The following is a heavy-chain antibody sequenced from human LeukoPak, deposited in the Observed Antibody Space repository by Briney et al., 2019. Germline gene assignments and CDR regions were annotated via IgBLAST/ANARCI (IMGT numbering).Heavy chain of an antibody. CDR1: GYTFTSYD. CDR3: ARESGPNFDY. J-gene: IGHJ4*02. Sequence: ASVKVSCKASGYTFTSYDINWVRQAPGQGLEWMGWINPNSGGTNYAQKFQGRVTMTRDTSISTAYMELSRLRSDDTAVYYCARESGPNFDYWGQGTLVTVSS. V-gene: IGHV1-2*02. CDR2: INPNSGGT.